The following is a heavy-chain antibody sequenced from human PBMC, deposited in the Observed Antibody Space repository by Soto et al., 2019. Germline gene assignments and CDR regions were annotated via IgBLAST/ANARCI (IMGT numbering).Heavy chain of an antibody. Sequence: ASVNVSCKSSGYTFPSYCISWVRQAPGQGLEWMGWISAYNGNTNYAQKLQGRVTMTTDTSTSTAYMELRSLRSDDTAVYYCARDLGLGRFDYNYYYGMDVWGQGTTVTVSS. CDR3: ARDLGLGRFDYNYYYGMDV. V-gene: IGHV1-18*01. CDR2: ISAYNGNT. J-gene: IGHJ6*02. D-gene: IGHD3-9*01. CDR1: GYTFPSYC.